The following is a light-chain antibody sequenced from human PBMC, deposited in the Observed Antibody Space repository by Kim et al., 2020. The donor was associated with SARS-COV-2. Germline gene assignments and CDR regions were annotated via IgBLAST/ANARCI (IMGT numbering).Light chain of an antibody. CDR2: GKN. V-gene: IGLV3-19*01. Sequence: SSELTQDPAVSVALGQTIRITCQGDSLTNYYPSWYQQKPGQAPVLVIYGKNNRPSGIPDRFSGSISGTPASLTITGAQAEDEADYYCNSRDNRGNRYVFG. CDR3: NSRDNRGNRYV. J-gene: IGLJ1*01. CDR1: SLTNYY.